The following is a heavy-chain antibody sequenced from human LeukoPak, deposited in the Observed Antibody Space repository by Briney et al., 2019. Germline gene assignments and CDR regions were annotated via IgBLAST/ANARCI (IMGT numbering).Heavy chain of an antibody. Sequence: SQTLSLTCTVSGGSISSGGYYWSWIRQHPGKGLEWIGYIYYSGSTYYNPSLKSLVTISVDTSKNQFSLKLSSVTAADTAVYSCARVNPVHYYDSRAIEAFDIWGQGTMVTVSS. V-gene: IGHV4-31*01. CDR2: IYYSGST. CDR3: ARVNPVHYYDSRAIEAFDI. CDR1: GGSISSGGYY. J-gene: IGHJ3*02. D-gene: IGHD3-22*01.